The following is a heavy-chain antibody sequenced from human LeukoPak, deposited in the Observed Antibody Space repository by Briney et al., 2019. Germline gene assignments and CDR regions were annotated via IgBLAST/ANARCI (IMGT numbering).Heavy chain of an antibody. Sequence: TGGSLRLSCAASGFSVRTNYMSWVRQAPGKGPEWVSVIYSGGTIRYADSVKGRFTISRDNSKNTLYLQMNSLRAEDTAVYYCARELRSETYRSYYFDYWGQGTLVTVSS. CDR2: IYSGGTI. V-gene: IGHV3-53*01. CDR3: ARELRSETYRSYYFDY. CDR1: GFSVRTNY. J-gene: IGHJ4*02.